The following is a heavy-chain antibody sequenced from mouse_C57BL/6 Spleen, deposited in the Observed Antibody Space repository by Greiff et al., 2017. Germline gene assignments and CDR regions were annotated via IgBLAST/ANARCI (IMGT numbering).Heavy chain of an antibody. D-gene: IGHD2-4*01. CDR1: GYTFTSYW. CDR3: ARRIYYDYFDY. CDR2: IHPNSGST. Sequence: QVQLKQPGAELVKPGASVKLSCKASGYTFTSYWMHWVKQRPGQGLEWIGMIHPNSGSTNYNEKFKSKATLTVDKSSSTAYMQLSSLTSEDSAVYYCARRIYYDYFDYWGQGTTRTVSS. J-gene: IGHJ2*01. V-gene: IGHV1-64*01.